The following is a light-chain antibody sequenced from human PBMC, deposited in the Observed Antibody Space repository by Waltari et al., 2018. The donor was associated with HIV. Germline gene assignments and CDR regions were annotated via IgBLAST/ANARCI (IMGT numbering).Light chain of an antibody. Sequence: QSALTQPPSASGSPGQSVTLSCPGTSSDVGGYNYVSWHQQHPGNAPKLMIYDVIKRPSGVPDRFSGSKSGNTASLTVSGLQPEDEADYYCSSHAGSKVVFGGGTRLTVL. CDR2: DVI. J-gene: IGLJ2*01. CDR1: SSDVGGYNY. V-gene: IGLV2-8*01. CDR3: SSHAGSKVV.